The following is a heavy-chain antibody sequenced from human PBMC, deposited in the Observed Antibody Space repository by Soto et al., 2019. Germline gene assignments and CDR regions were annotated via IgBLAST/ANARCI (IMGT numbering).Heavy chain of an antibody. CDR3: ARDSTYYYDSSGYYPDAFDI. D-gene: IGHD3-22*01. J-gene: IGHJ3*02. CDR2: INPNSGGT. Sequence: ASVKVSCTASGYTFTGYYMHWVRQAPGQGLEWMGWINPNSGGTNYAQKFQGWVTMTRDTSISTAYMELSRLRSDDTAVYYCARDSTYYYDSSGYYPDAFDIWGQGTMVTVSS. CDR1: GYTFTGYY. V-gene: IGHV1-2*04.